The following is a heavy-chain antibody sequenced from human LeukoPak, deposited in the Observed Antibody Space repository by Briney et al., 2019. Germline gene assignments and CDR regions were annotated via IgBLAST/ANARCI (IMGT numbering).Heavy chain of an antibody. CDR1: GGSISSSSYY. CDR3: ARHLSWARGAFDI. CDR2: MYYSGST. J-gene: IGHJ3*02. Sequence: SETLSLTCTVSGGSISSSSYYWGWLRQPPGKGLEWIGSMYYSGSTYDNPSLKSRVSISVDTSKNQLSLKLSSVTAADTAVYYCARHLSWARGAFDIWGQGTMVTVSS. D-gene: IGHD3-10*01. V-gene: IGHV4-39*01.